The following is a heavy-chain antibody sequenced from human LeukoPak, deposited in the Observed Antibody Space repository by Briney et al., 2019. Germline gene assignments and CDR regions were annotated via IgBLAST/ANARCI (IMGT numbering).Heavy chain of an antibody. D-gene: IGHD6-19*01. CDR3: ARLEGGWQDY. J-gene: IGHJ4*02. V-gene: IGHV4-39*07. CDR2: IYYSGNT. Sequence: PSETLSLTCSVSGGSISSSAYYWGWIRQPPGQGLEWIGSIYYSGNTYYNPSLKSPVTISVDTSKNQFSLKLSSVTAADTAVYYCARLEGGWQDYWGQGTLVTVSS. CDR1: GGSISSSAYY.